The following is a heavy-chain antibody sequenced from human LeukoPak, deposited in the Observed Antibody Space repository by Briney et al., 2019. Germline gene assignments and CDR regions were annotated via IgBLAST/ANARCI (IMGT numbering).Heavy chain of an antibody. D-gene: IGHD3-3*01. J-gene: IGHJ6*03. CDR3: ARDRWGGYYPYYYYYYMDV. CDR2: IIPIFGTA. Sequence: ASVKVSCKASGGTFSSYAISWVRQAPGQGLEWMGGIIPIFGTANYAQKFQGRVTITADESTSTAYMELSSLRSEDTAVYYCARDRWGGYYPYYYYYYMDVWGKGTTVTISS. V-gene: IGHV1-69*13. CDR1: GGTFSSYA.